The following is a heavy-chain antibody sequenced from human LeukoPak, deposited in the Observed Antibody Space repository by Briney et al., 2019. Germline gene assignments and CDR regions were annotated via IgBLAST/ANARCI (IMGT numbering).Heavy chain of an antibody. V-gene: IGHV3-20*04. Sequence: GGSLRLSCTASGFAFDEHDMSWVRQVPGKGLEWVSGINWSGGSTGYADPLRGRFTISRDNAKNSLYLQMDSLRAEDTALYYCARAPTTSPFYFDYWGQGTLVTVSS. CDR1: GFAFDEHD. D-gene: IGHD1-26*01. J-gene: IGHJ4*02. CDR2: INWSGGST. CDR3: ARAPTTSPFYFDY.